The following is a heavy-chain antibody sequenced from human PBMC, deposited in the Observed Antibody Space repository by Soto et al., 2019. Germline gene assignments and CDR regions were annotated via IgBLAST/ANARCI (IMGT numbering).Heavy chain of an antibody. CDR2: ISSSSSNT. V-gene: IGHV3-48*01. CDR1: GFTFNSYS. Sequence: GGSLRLSCAASGFTFNSYSMNWVRQAPGKGLEWVSYISSSSSNTYYADSVKGRFTISRDNAKNSLYLQMNSLRAEDTAVYYCAPSTLYCSGGSCYSFSGYWGQGTLVTVSS. J-gene: IGHJ4*02. CDR3: APSTLYCSGGSCYSFSGY. D-gene: IGHD2-15*01.